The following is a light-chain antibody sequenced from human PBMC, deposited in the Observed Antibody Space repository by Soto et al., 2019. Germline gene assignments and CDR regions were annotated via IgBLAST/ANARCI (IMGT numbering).Light chain of an antibody. J-gene: IGLJ1*01. Sequence: QAVLTQSPSASASLGASVKLTCTLSSGHSNYAIAWHQQQPEKGPRYLMNLKSDGSHSKGDGIPDRFSGSSSGAERYLTISSLQSEDEADYYCQTWGTGILVFGTGTKLTVL. CDR1: SGHSNYA. V-gene: IGLV4-69*01. CDR2: LKSDGSH. CDR3: QTWGTGILV.